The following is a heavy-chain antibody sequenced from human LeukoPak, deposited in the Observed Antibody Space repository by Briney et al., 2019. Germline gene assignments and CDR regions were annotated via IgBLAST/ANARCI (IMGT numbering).Heavy chain of an antibody. D-gene: IGHD6-19*01. CDR1: GGSISNYY. J-gene: IGHJ4*02. CDR2: INTGGST. CDR3: ARGRAVAEY. V-gene: IGHV4-4*07. Sequence: SETLSLTCTVSGGSISNYYWSWIRQPAGKGLEWIGRINTGGSTNYNPSLKSRVTMSADTSKNQFSLQLSSVTATDTAVYYCARGRAVAEYWGQGTLVTVSS.